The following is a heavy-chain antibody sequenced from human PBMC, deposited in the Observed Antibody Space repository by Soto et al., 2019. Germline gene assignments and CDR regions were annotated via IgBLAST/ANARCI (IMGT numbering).Heavy chain of an antibody. CDR3: ERSCKPFFYGVNAEYFQH. V-gene: IGHV3-33*01. J-gene: IGHJ1*01. CDR1: GFTFSSYG. CDR2: IWYDGSNK. Sequence: GGSLRLSCAASGFTFSSYGMHWVRQAPGKGLEWVAVIWYDGSNKYYADSVKGRFTISRDNSKNTLYLQMNSLRAEDTAVYYCERSCKPFFYGVNAEYFQHWGQGTLVTVSS. D-gene: IGHD4-17*01.